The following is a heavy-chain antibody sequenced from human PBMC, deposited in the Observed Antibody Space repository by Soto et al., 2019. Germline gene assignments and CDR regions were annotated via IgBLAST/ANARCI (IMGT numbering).Heavy chain of an antibody. J-gene: IGHJ4*02. CDR2: IYYSGST. V-gene: IGHV4-39*01. D-gene: IGHD3-10*01. CDR1: GGSISSSSYY. Sequence: QLQLQESGPGLVKPSETLSLTCTVSGGSISSSSYYWGWIRQPPGKGLEWIGSIYYSGSTYYNPSPKSRFTMSADTSRNQSSLKLSSVTAADTAVYYCARLDYYPPTGGYYFDYWGQGTLVTVSS. CDR3: ARLDYYPPTGGYYFDY.